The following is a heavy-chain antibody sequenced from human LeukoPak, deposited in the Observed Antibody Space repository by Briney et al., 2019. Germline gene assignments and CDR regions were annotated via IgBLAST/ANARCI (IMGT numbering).Heavy chain of an antibody. CDR3: AKSDYFDS. CDR1: GLSFSGYW. J-gene: IGHJ4*02. Sequence: GGSLRLSCTTSGLSFSGYWMHWVRQAPGKGLVWVSRIKSDGSSTTYADSVKGRFTISRDNARNTLYLQMNSLRAEDTAVYYCAKSDYFDSWGQGTLVTVSS. V-gene: IGHV3-74*01. CDR2: IKSDGSST.